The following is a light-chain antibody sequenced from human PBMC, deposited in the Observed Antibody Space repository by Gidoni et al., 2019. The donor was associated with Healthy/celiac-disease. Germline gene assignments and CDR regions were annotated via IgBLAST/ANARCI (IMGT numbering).Light chain of an antibody. CDR1: QSVSSY. Sequence: EIVLTQSPATLSLCPGERATLSCSARQSVSSYLAWYQQKPGQAPRLLIYDASNRATGMPARFSGSGSGTDFTLTISSLEPEDFAVYYCQQRSNSFTFGGGTKVEIK. CDR3: QQRSNSFT. CDR2: DAS. V-gene: IGKV3-11*01. J-gene: IGKJ4*01.